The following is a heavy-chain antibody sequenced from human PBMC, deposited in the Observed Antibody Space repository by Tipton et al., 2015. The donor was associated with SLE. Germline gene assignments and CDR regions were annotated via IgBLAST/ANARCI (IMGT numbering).Heavy chain of an antibody. Sequence: SLRLSCAASGFTFSSYSMNWVRQAPGKGLEWVSSISSSGSYIYYADSVKGRFTISRDNAKNSLYLQMNSLRAEDTAVYYCARSYYYDSSGYPPDAFDIWGQGTMVTVSS. V-gene: IGHV3-21*01. D-gene: IGHD3-22*01. J-gene: IGHJ3*02. CDR1: GFTFSSYS. CDR2: ISSSGSYI. CDR3: ARSYYYDSSGYPPDAFDI.